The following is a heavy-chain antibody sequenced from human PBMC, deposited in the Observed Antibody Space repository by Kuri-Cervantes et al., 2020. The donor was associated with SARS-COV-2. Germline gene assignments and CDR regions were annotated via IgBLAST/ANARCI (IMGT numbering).Heavy chain of an antibody. Sequence: GESLKISCAASGFTSSSYWMHWVRQAPGKGLVWVSRINSDGSSTSYADSVKGRFTISRDNSKNTLYLQMNSLRAEDTAVYYCAKGEYQLLYGGISGYYYGMDVWGQGTTVTVSS. D-gene: IGHD2-2*02. J-gene: IGHJ6*02. CDR2: INSDGSST. CDR1: GFTSSSYW. V-gene: IGHV3-74*01. CDR3: AKGEYQLLYGGISGYYYGMDV.